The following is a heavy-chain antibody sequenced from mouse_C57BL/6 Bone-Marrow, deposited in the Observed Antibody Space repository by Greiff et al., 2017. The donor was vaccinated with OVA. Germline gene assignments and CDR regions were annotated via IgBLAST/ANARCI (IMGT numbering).Heavy chain of an antibody. Sequence: EVKLMESGGGLVQPGGSLKLSCAASGFTFSDYYMYWVRQTPEKRLEWVAYISNGGGSTYYPDTVKGRFTISRDNAKNTLYLQMSRLKSEDTAMYYCARHDDYVFDYWGQGTTLTVSS. V-gene: IGHV5-12*01. CDR2: ISNGGGST. CDR1: GFTFSDYY. J-gene: IGHJ2*01. CDR3: ARHDDYVFDY. D-gene: IGHD2-4*01.